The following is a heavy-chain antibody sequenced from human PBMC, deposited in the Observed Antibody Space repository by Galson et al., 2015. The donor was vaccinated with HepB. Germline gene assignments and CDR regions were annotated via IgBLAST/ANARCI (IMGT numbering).Heavy chain of an antibody. V-gene: IGHV3-53*01. CDR3: AKYQFSSRWQGDAFDM. CDR2: IYSGGTT. J-gene: IGHJ3*02. CDR1: EFTVSSNY. Sequence: SLRLSCAASEFTVSSNYMSWVRQAPGKGLEWVSIIYSGGTTYYAHSVKGRFTISRDSSKNTLYLQMNSLRAEDTAVYYCAKYQFSSRWQGDAFDMWGQGTVVTVSS. D-gene: IGHD6-13*01.